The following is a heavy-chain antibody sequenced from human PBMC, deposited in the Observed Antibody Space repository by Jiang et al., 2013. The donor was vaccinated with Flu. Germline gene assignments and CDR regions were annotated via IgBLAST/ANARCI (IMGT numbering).Heavy chain of an antibody. CDR1: GFSLTSSGVG. CDR2: ILWDGDK. V-gene: IGHV2-5*02. Sequence: KPTQTLTLTCTFSGFSLTSSGVGVAWIRQPPGKALEWLALILWDGDKRFSPSLKTRITITNDPSKNQVALTLTNLDPVDTGTYYCAHKKVEFGFNGLDVWGQGTTVTVSS. D-gene: IGHD3-10*01. J-gene: IGHJ6*02. CDR3: AHKKVEFGFNGLDV.